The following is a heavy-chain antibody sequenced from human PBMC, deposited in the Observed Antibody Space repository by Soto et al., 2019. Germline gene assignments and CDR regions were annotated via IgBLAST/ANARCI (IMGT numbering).Heavy chain of an antibody. Sequence: PGGSLRLSCAASGFTFSSYAMSWVRQAPGKGLEWVSAISGGGGSTYYADSVKGRFTNSRDNSKNTLYLQMNSLRAEDTAVYYCAKENWNDVGFDYWGQGTLVTVSS. V-gene: IGHV3-23*01. D-gene: IGHD1-1*01. CDR2: ISGGGGST. CDR3: AKENWNDVGFDY. J-gene: IGHJ4*02. CDR1: GFTFSSYA.